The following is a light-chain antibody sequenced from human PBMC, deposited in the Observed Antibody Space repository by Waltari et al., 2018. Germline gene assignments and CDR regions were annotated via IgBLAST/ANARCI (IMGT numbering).Light chain of an antibody. CDR2: KNY. J-gene: IGLJ1*01. CDR3: ASWDDRLSGYV. V-gene: IGLV1-47*01. CDR1: RSNIGNNL. Sequence: QSVLTQPPAASGTPGQRVTISCSGSRSNIGNNLVYWYQQFPGTAPKLLIDKNYERPSGVPDRFSGSRSGTSASLAISGLRSEDEADYYCASWDDRLSGYVFGPGTKVIVL.